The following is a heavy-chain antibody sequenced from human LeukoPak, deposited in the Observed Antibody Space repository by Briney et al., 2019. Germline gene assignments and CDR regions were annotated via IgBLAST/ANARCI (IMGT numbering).Heavy chain of an antibody. D-gene: IGHD3-10*01. V-gene: IGHV3-30*18. J-gene: IGHJ4*02. Sequence: GGSLRLSCAASGFTLSSYGMHWVRQAPGKGLEWVAVISYDGSNKYYADSVKGRFSISRDNSKNTLYLQMNSLRAEDTAVYYCAKEFYSGSGSSHFDYWGQGTLVTVSS. CDR2: ISYDGSNK. CDR3: AKEFYSGSGSSHFDY. CDR1: GFTLSSYG.